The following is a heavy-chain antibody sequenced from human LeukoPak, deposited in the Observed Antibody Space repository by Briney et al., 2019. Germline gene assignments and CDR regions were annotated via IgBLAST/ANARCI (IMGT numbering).Heavy chain of an antibody. V-gene: IGHV3-23*01. CDR2: ITGSGTGT. D-gene: IGHD1-14*01. J-gene: IGHJ3*01. CDR1: GLTFRSYA. CDR3: SKDPNGDHVGAFDA. Sequence: QPGGSLRLSCAASGLTFRSYAVTWVRQTPGKGLEWISSITGSGTGTQYADSVKGRFTISRDNSKNTVYLQMNSLRAEDTALYYCSKDPNGDHVGAFDAWGQGTMVTVSS.